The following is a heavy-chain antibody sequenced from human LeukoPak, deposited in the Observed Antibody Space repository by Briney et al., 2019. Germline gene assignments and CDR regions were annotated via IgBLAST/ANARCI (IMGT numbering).Heavy chain of an antibody. CDR3: ARSSQYYYDSSGYRYFDY. J-gene: IGHJ4*02. D-gene: IGHD3-22*01. CDR1: GYTFTSYY. CDR2: INPSGGST. Sequence: ASVKVSCKASGYTFTSYYMHWVRQAPGQGLEWMGIINPSGGSTSYAQKFQGRVTMTRDTSTSTVYMELSSLRSEDTAVYHCARSSQYYYDSSGYRYFDYWGQGTLVTVSS. V-gene: IGHV1-46*01.